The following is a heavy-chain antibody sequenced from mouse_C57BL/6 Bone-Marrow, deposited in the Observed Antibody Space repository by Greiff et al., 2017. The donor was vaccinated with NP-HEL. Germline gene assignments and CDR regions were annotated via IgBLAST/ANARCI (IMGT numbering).Heavy chain of an antibody. Sequence: EVQGVESGGGLVKPGGSLKLSCAASGFTFSSYAMSWVRQTPEKRLEWVATISDGGSYTYYPDNVKGRFTISRDNAKNNLYLQMSHLKSEDTAMYYCAREGGYDYSFAYWGQGTLVTVSA. CDR3: AREGGYDYSFAY. J-gene: IGHJ3*01. V-gene: IGHV5-4*01. CDR2: ISDGGSYT. D-gene: IGHD2-4*01. CDR1: GFTFSSYA.